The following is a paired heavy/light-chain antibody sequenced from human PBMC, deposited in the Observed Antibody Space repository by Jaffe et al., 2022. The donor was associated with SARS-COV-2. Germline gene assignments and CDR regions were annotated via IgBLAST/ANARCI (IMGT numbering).Light chain of an antibody. Sequence: DIVMTQSPDSLAVSLGERATINCKSSQSVFYSSNNKNYLAWYQQKPGQPPKLLIYWASTRESGVPDRFSGSGSGTDFTLTISSLQAEDVAVYYCQQYYVTPLTFGGGTTVEI. CDR2: WAS. V-gene: IGKV4-1*01. J-gene: IGKJ4*01. CDR1: QSVFYSSNNKNY. CDR3: QQYYVTPLT.
Heavy chain of an antibody. CDR1: GYTFTSYG. J-gene: IGHJ5*02. Sequence: QVQLVQSGAEVKKPGASVKVSCQASGYTFTSYGINWVRQAPGQGLEWMGWIGTYNGYTNYAQKFQGRVTMTTDTSTSTAYMELTSLRFDDTAVYYCGREQEYGGAYFGWFDPWGQGTLVTVSS. CDR2: IGTYNGYT. V-gene: IGHV1-18*01. CDR3: GREQEYGGAYFGWFDP. D-gene: IGHD1-26*01.